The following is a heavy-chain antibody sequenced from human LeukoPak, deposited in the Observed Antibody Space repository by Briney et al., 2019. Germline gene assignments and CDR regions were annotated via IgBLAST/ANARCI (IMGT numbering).Heavy chain of an antibody. CDR2: IESDGGRT. CDR1: GFTFSHYW. D-gene: IGHD3-9*01. V-gene: IGHV3-74*01. Sequence: LSGGSLRLSCAASGFTFSHYWMHWVRQAPGKGLVWVSRIESDGGRTDYADSVRGRFTISRDSSKNTLYLQMNSLRAEDTAVYYCAKFYDILTGYFDYWGQGTLVTVSS. CDR3: AKFYDILTGYFDY. J-gene: IGHJ4*02.